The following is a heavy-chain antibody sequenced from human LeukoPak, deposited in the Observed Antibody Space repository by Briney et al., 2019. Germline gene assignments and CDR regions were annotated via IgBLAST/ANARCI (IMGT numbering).Heavy chain of an antibody. CDR2: IYYSGST. J-gene: IGHJ4*02. Sequence: SETLSLTCAVYGGSFSGYYWSWIRQPPGKGLEWIGSIYYSGSTYYNPSLKSRVTISVDTSKNQFSLKLSSVTAADTAVYYCARVNVSGGWVCDYWGQGTLVTVSS. CDR1: GGSFSGYY. V-gene: IGHV4-34*01. D-gene: IGHD6-19*01. CDR3: ARVNVSGGWVCDY.